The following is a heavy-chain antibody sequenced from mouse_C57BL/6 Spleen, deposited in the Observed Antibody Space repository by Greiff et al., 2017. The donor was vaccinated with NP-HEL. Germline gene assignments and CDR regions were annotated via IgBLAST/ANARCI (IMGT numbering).Heavy chain of an antibody. J-gene: IGHJ3*01. Sequence: QVQLKESGPELVKPGASVKISCKASGYAFSSSWMNWVKQRPGKGLEWIGRIYPGDGDTNYNGKFKGKATLTADKSSSTAYMQLSSLTSEDSAVYFCASEHGSSPAWFAYWGQGTLVTVSA. V-gene: IGHV1-82*01. CDR1: GYAFSSSW. CDR2: IYPGDGDT. CDR3: ASEHGSSPAWFAY. D-gene: IGHD1-1*01.